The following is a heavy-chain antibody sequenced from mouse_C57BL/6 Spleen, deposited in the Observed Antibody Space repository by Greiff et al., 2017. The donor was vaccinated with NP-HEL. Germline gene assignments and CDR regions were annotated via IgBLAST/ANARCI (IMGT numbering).Heavy chain of an antibody. J-gene: IGHJ1*03. D-gene: IGHD1-1*01. Sequence: VQGVESGPELVKPGASVKISCKASGYAFSSSWMNWVKQRPGKGLEWIGRIYPGDGDTNYNGKFKGKATLTADKSSSTAYMQLSSLTSEDSAVYFCARINYGSSPWYFDVWGTGTTVTVSS. V-gene: IGHV1-82*01. CDR2: IYPGDGDT. CDR1: GYAFSSSW. CDR3: ARINYGSSPWYFDV.